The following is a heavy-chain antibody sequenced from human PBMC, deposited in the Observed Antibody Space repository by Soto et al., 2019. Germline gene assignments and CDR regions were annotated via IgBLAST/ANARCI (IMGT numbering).Heavy chain of an antibody. D-gene: IGHD3-10*01. Sequence: ASVNVSCKASGYTFTGYYMHWVRQAPGQGLEWMGWINPNSGGTNYAQKFQGWVTMTRDTSISTAYMELSRLRSDDTAVYYCARASYAVYGSGTLYYYGMDVWGQGTTVTVSS. V-gene: IGHV1-2*04. CDR1: GYTFTGYY. J-gene: IGHJ6*02. CDR2: INPNSGGT. CDR3: ARASYAVYGSGTLYYYGMDV.